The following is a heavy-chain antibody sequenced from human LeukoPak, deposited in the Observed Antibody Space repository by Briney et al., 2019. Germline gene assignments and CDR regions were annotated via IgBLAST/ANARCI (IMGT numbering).Heavy chain of an antibody. J-gene: IGHJ4*02. V-gene: IGHV4-34*01. Sequence: SETLSLTCAVYGGSFSGYYRGWVRQPPGKGLEWIGEIDHSGSTNYNPSLKSRVTISVDTSKNQVSLKLSSVTAADTAVYYCAGNIAGRLDYWGQGTLVTVSS. CDR2: IDHSGST. D-gene: IGHD6-6*01. CDR1: GGSFSGYY. CDR3: AGNIAGRLDY.